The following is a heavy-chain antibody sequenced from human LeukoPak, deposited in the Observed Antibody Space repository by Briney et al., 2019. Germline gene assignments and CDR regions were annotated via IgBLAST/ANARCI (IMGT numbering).Heavy chain of an antibody. CDR2: TTDSGAST. CDR3: ARRDVVVTGHYFDY. Sequence: GVSLRLSCAASGFSFWSYGMSWVRQAPGKGLEWVSTTTDSGASTWYAASVKGRFTISRDNSKNTLQLQMNSLRAEDTAVYYCARRDVVVTGHYFDYWGQGILVTVSS. D-gene: IGHD2-21*02. CDR1: GFSFWSYG. V-gene: IGHV3-23*01. J-gene: IGHJ4*02.